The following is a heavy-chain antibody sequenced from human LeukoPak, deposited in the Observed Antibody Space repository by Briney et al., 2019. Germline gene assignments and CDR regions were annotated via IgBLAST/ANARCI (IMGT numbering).Heavy chain of an antibody. V-gene: IGHV4-59*01. CDR1: GGSISSYY. CDR3: ASARTNGNPFDY. CDR2: IYYSGST. J-gene: IGHJ4*02. D-gene: IGHD2/OR15-2a*01. Sequence: PSETLSLTSTVSGGSISSYYWSWIRQPPGKGLGWIGYIYYSGSTNYNPSLKSRVTISVDTSKNQFSLKLSSVTAADTAVYYCASARTNGNPFDYWGQGTLVTVSS.